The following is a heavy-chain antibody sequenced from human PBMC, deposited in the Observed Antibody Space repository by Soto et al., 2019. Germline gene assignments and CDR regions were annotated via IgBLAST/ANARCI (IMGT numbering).Heavy chain of an antibody. CDR1: GGTFRSYA. J-gene: IGHJ6*02. V-gene: IGHV1-69*01. D-gene: IGHD6-6*01. CDR3: ARESSSPNYYYYGMDV. CDR2: IIPLLNTP. Sequence: QVQLVQSGAEVKKPGSSVKVSCRASGGTFRSYAVSWVRQAPGQGLEWMGVIIPLLNTPKDVQKFQGRVTITADASATTAYMELSSLRSEDTAVYYCARESSSPNYYYYGMDVWGQGTTVTVSS.